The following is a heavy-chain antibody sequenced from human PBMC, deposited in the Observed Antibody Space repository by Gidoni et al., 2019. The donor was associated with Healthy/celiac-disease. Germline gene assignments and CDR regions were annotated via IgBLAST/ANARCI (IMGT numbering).Heavy chain of an antibody. D-gene: IGHD3-22*01. Sequence: QVQLQESGPGLVKPSPTLSLTCTVSGVSINSGGYYWSWIRQHPGKGLEVIGYIYYTGRHYYNPSLKSRVNISVDTSKNQFSLKLGSVTAADTAVYYCARAYDNIVVVISPYFDIWGQGTMVTVSS. V-gene: IGHV4-31*03. CDR3: ARAYDNIVVVISPYFDI. J-gene: IGHJ3*02. CDR2: IYYTGRH. CDR1: GVSINSGGYY.